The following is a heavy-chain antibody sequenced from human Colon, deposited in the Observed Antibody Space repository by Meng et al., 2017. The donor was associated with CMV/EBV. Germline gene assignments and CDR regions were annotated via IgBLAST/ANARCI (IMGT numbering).Heavy chain of an antibody. CDR2: INPNSGAT. J-gene: IGHJ4*02. V-gene: IGHV1-2*06. CDR3: ANVLTGYTYYFDL. CDR1: GYTFTGFY. Sequence: CKASGYTFTGFYMHWVRQAPGQGLEWMGRINPNSGATNLAQKFQGRVSMTRDTSISTAYMELSSLRSDDTAVYYCANVLTGYTYYFDLWGQGTLVTVSS. D-gene: IGHD3-9*01.